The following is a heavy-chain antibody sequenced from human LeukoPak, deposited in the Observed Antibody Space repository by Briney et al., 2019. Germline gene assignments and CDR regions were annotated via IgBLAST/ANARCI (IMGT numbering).Heavy chain of an antibody. J-gene: IGHJ4*02. CDR3: ARDGLDWDSSSWPNPIDY. CDR2: ISSGSRYI. Sequence: GGSLRLSCAASGFTFSSYEMNWVRQAPGKGLEWVSSISSGSRYIYYADSVKGRFTISRDNAKNSLYLQMNSLRAEDTAVYYCARDGLDWDSSSWPNPIDYWGQGTLVTVSS. V-gene: IGHV3-21*01. CDR1: GFTFSSYE. D-gene: IGHD6-13*01.